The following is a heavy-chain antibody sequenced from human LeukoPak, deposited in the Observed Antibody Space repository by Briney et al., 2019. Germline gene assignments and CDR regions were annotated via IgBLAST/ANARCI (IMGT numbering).Heavy chain of an antibody. J-gene: IGHJ6*03. CDR2: IYTSGST. CDR1: GGSISSYY. D-gene: IGHD2-15*01. CDR3: ARLGSQYCSGGSCMSYYYYYMDV. Sequence: PSENLSLNCTVSGGSISSYYWSWIRQPPGKGLEWIGYIYTSGSTNYNHSLKSRVTISVDTSKNQFSLKLSSVTAADTAVYYCARLGSQYCSGGSCMSYYYYYMDVWGKGTTVTVSS. V-gene: IGHV4-4*09.